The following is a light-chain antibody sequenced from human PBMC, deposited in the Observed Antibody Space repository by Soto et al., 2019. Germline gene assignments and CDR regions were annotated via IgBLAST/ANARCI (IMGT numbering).Light chain of an antibody. Sequence: DIVMTQTPLSSPVTLGQPASISCRSSQSLLHSDGNTYLSWLQQRPGQPPRLLIYKISKRFSGVPDRFSGSGSGTDFALKISRVEAEDVGVYYCMQGTHWPITFGQGTRLEIK. CDR1: QSLLHSDGNTY. CDR3: MQGTHWPIT. CDR2: KIS. V-gene: IGKV2-24*01. J-gene: IGKJ5*01.